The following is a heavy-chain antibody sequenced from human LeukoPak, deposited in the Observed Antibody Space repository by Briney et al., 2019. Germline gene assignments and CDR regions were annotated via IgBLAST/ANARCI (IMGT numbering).Heavy chain of an antibody. J-gene: IGHJ3*02. D-gene: IGHD3-3*01. CDR2: MSSSGNAI. V-gene: IGHV3-11*04. CDR3: ARTYDFGRGPPGDAFDN. Sequence: GGSLRLSCVTSGFPFGNYYMAWIRRAPGKGLEWISYMSSSGNAIHYADSVQGRFTLSRDNARESVFLQMDSLRVDDTAVYYCARTYDFGRGPPGDAFDNWGPGTWVIVSS. CDR1: GFPFGNYY.